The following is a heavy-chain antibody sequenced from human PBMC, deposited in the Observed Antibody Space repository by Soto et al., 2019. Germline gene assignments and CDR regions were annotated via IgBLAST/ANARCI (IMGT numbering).Heavy chain of an antibody. D-gene: IGHD5-18*01. CDR3: AKDPSAYGYGYSEF. V-gene: IGHV3-23*01. CDR1: GSTFSTYA. CDR2: ISGTGGST. J-gene: IGHJ4*02. Sequence: GGSLRLSCAASGSTFSTYAMSWVRQAPGKGLEWVSAISGTGGSTYYAGSVKGRFTISRDSSKNTLYLQMNSLRAEDTAVYYCAKDPSAYGYGYSEFWGQGTPVTVSS.